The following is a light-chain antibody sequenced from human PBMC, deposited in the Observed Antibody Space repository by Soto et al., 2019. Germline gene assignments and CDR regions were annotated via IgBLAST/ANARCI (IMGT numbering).Light chain of an antibody. CDR3: QQYYSTLYT. Sequence: DIVMTQSPDSLAVSLGERATINCKSSQSVLHSSHNENYLVWYQQKPGQPPKLLIYWASTRESGVPDRFSGSVSGTDFTLTISSLQAEDVAVYYCQQYYSTLYTFGQGTKLEIK. CDR2: WAS. V-gene: IGKV4-1*01. CDR1: QSVLHSSHNENY. J-gene: IGKJ2*01.